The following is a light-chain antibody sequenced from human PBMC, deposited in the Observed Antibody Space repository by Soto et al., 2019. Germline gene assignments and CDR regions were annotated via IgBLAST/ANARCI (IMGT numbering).Light chain of an antibody. CDR1: QSVLYSSNNKNY. V-gene: IGKV4-1*01. Sequence: DIVMTQSPDSLAVSLGERATINCKSSQSVLYSSNNKNYLAWYQQKPGQPPKLLIYWASTRESGVPDRFSGGGSGTDFTLPISSLQAEDVAVYFCQQYYTTPTWTFGQGTKVEIK. CDR3: QQYYTTPTWT. CDR2: WAS. J-gene: IGKJ1*01.